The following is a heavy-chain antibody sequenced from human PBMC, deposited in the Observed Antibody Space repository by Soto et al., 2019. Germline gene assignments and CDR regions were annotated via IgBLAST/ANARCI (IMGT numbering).Heavy chain of an antibody. CDR2: VSGTGTRT. CDR1: GFTFSSYT. J-gene: IGHJ3*01. D-gene: IGHD2-15*01. V-gene: IGHV3-23*01. Sequence: WGSLRLSGAASGFTFSSYTMSWVLQAPGRGLEWVSGVSGTGTRTYYADSVKGRSTISKDNSESTLSLQMNSLRDEDTAVYYCAKDPHTDILGGFEFGGQGIMVTVSS. CDR3: AKDPHTDILGGFEF.